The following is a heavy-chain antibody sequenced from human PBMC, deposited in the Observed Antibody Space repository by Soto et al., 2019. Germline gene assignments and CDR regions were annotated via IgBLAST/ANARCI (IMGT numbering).Heavy chain of an antibody. J-gene: IGHJ6*03. CDR2: ISGSGGST. CDR3: AKDLPTVTTHYGYYYYYMDV. CDR1: GFTFSSYA. V-gene: IGHV3-23*01. Sequence: GGSLRLSCAASGFTFSSYAMSWVRQAPGKGLEWVSAISGSGGSTYYADSVKGRFTISRDNSKNTLYLQMNSLRAEDTAVYYCAKDLPTVTTHYGYYYYYMDVWGKGTTVTVSS. D-gene: IGHD4-17*01.